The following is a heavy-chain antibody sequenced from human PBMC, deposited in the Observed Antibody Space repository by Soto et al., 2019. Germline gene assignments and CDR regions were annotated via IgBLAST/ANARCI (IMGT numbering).Heavy chain of an antibody. CDR2: IYYNGTT. V-gene: IGHV4-59*02. D-gene: IGHD6-6*01. CDR3: AREFFWRSSSSPTYYYYLDV. CDR1: GGSVSNYH. Sequence: SEPLPLTCTVSGGSVSNYHWSWIRQSPGKGLEWIGYIYYNGTTDYNPSLKSRVTISVSTSKRQFSLRLTSVTAADTAVYYCAREFFWRSSSSPTYYYYLDVWGKGTTVTVSS. J-gene: IGHJ6*03.